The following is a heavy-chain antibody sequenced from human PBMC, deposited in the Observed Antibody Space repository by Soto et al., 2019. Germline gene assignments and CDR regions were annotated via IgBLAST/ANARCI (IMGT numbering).Heavy chain of an antibody. CDR1: GFTFSSYG. J-gene: IGHJ6*02. CDR3: ARGRSPMIVVVPAADYGMDV. CDR2: IWYDGSNK. V-gene: IGHV3-33*08. D-gene: IGHD2-2*01. Sequence: GVSLRLSCAASGFTFSSYGMHWVRQAPGKGLEWVAVIWYDGSNKYYADSVKGRFTISRDNAKNSLYLQMNSLRAEDTAVYYCARGRSPMIVVVPAADYGMDVWGQGTTVTVSS.